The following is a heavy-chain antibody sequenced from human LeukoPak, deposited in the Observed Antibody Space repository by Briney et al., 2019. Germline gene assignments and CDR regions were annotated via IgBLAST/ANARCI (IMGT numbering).Heavy chain of an antibody. J-gene: IGHJ5*02. V-gene: IGHV4-59*12. D-gene: IGHD3-3*01. CDR1: GGSISSYY. Sequence: PSETLSLTCTVSGGSISSYYWSWIRQPPGKGLEWIGYIYYSGSTNYNPSLKSRVTISVDTSKNQFSLKLSSVTAADTAVYYCARGLLYYDFWSGYLGNNWFDPWGQGTLVTVSS. CDR3: ARGLLYYDFWSGYLGNNWFDP. CDR2: IYYSGST.